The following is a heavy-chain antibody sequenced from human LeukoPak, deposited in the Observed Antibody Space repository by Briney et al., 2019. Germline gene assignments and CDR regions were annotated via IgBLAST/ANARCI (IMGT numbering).Heavy chain of an antibody. CDR3: AKVSGFKITFGGVID. CDR1: GFTFSSYG. D-gene: IGHD3-16*02. CDR2: IYSGGST. V-gene: IGHV3-NL1*01. Sequence: PGRSLRLSCAASGFTFSSYGMHWVRQAPGKGLEWVSVIYSGGSTYYADSVKGRFTISRDNSKNTLYLQMNSLRPEDTAVYYCAKVSGFKITFGGVIDWGQGALVTVSS. J-gene: IGHJ4*02.